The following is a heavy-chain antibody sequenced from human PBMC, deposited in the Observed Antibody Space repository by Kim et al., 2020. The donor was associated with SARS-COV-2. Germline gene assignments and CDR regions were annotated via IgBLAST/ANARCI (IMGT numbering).Heavy chain of an antibody. CDR1: GYTFTGYY. D-gene: IGHD1-26*01. V-gene: IGHV1-2*02. J-gene: IGHJ4*02. CDR2: INPNSGGT. Sequence: ASVKVSCKASGYTFTGYYMHWVRQAPGQGLEWMGWINPNSGGTNYAQKFQGRVTMTRDTSISTAYMELSRLRSDDTAVYYCARGDSGSYYGAFYWGQGTLVTVSS. CDR3: ARGDSGSYYGAFY.